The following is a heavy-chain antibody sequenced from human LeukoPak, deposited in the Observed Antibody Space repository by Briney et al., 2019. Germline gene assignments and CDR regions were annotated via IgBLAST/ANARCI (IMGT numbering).Heavy chain of an antibody. Sequence: GGSLRLSCAASGFTFSSYAMSWVRQAPGKGLEWVSAISGSGGSTYYADSVKGRFTISRDNSKNTLYLQMNSLRAEDTAVYYCAKAPVRDGYNYYADYWGQGTLVTVSS. CDR3: AKAPVRDGYNYYADY. D-gene: IGHD5-24*01. CDR2: ISGSGGST. CDR1: GFTFSSYA. J-gene: IGHJ4*02. V-gene: IGHV3-23*01.